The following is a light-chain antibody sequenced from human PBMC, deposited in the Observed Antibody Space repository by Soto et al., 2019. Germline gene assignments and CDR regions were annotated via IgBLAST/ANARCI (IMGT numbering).Light chain of an antibody. CDR1: SSDVGGDKY. V-gene: IGLV2-14*01. Sequence: QSVLTQPASVSGSPGQSITISCSGTSSDVGGDKYVSWYQQHPGKAPKLMIYDVSYRPSGVSNRFSGSKSGNTASLTISGLHAEDEADYYCSSYTSSSTYVFGTGTKLTVL. J-gene: IGLJ1*01. CDR2: DVS. CDR3: SSYTSSSTYV.